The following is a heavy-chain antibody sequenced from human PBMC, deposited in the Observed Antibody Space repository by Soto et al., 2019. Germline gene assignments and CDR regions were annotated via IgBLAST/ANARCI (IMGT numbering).Heavy chain of an antibody. CDR2: MYNTGST. D-gene: IGHD2-21*02. Sequence: QVQLQESGPGLVKPSETLSLTCTVSGGSNSRYYWSWIRQPPGKGLEWIGYMYNTGSTVYNPPFKSRVTISVDTSKNQFSLKLNSVTAADTAVYYCARXLWGYCGTDCYPLDVWGQGTTVTVSS. CDR3: ARXLWGYCGTDCYPLDV. J-gene: IGHJ6*02. CDR1: GGSNSRYY. V-gene: IGHV4-59*01.